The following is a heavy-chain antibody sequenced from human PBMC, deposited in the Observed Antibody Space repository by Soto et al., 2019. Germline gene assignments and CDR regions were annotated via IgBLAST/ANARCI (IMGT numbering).Heavy chain of an antibody. CDR2: VFSSGYSETT. CDR3: ARRNGLASDFDP. D-gene: IGHD6-13*01. V-gene: IGHV4-39*01. CDR1: GCSIRSRNHY. Sequence: PSETLYPTSPVPGCSIRSRNHYWAWIRQPPGKGLEWIGYVFSSGYSETTHYNPSLKSRVAISVDTSKNQFSLKLNSVTAADTAVYYCARRNGLASDFDPWGQGTLVTVS. J-gene: IGHJ5*02.